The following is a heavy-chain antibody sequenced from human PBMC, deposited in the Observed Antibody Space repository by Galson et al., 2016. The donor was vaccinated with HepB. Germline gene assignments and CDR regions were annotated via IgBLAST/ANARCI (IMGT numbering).Heavy chain of an antibody. CDR2: ISVTSTYT. Sequence: SLRLSCAASGFTFSDYYMSWIRQAPGKGLEWVSYISVTSTYTNYADSVKGRFTVSRDNAKNSLDLQMNTLRAEDTAIYYCARDRGSYCGGDCSDYYFDYWGQGTLVTVSS. D-gene: IGHD2-21*02. CDR1: GFTFSDYY. CDR3: ARDRGSYCGGDCSDYYFDY. J-gene: IGHJ4*02. V-gene: IGHV3-11*06.